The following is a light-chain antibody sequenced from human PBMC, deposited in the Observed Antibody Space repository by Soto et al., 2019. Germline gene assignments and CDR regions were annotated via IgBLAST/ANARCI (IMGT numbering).Light chain of an antibody. CDR3: LQDINYTWP. CDR1: QSVSDR. J-gene: IGKJ1*01. CDR2: AAS. Sequence: IVMTQAPGTLAVCPGESAALCFGASQSVSDRVVWYQQKSGQAPSLLIYAASTRAAGVPARFSGSGSGTEFTLAISSLQPEDSATYYCLQDINYTWPFGQGTKADIK. V-gene: IGKV3-15*01.